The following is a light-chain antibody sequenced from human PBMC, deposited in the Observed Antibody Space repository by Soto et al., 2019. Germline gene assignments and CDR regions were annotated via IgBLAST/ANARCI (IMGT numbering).Light chain of an antibody. J-gene: IGKJ4*01. CDR3: QQYGSSPALT. CDR2: GAS. CDR1: QSVSSTY. Sequence: EIVLTQSPGTLSLSPGGRATLSCRASQSVSSTYLAWYQQQPGQAPRLLIYGASSRATGIPDRFSGSGSGTDFTLTISRLEPEDFAVYYCQQYGSSPALTFGGGTKVEIK. V-gene: IGKV3-20*01.